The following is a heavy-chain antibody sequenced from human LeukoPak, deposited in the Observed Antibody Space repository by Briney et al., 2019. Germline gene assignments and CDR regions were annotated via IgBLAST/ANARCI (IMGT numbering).Heavy chain of an antibody. CDR2: INHRGDT. CDR3: ARGPTISETGYFDY. J-gene: IGHJ4*03. CDR1: GGSFSAYY. V-gene: IGHV4-34*01. Sequence: SGTLSLTCAVYGGSFSAYYRSWIRQSPGKGLEWIAEINHRGDTNYNPSVKSRVSISVDTSKNQFSLKVTSLTAADTAVYYCARGPTISETGYFDYWGQGTLVTVSS. D-gene: IGHD1-1*01.